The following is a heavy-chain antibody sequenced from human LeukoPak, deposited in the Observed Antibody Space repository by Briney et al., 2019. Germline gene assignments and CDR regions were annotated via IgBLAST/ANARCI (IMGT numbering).Heavy chain of an antibody. CDR2: IYTSGST. J-gene: IGHJ5*02. CDR3: ARGGGYNWFDP. V-gene: IGHV4-4*07. CDR1: GGSISSYY. Sequence: SETLSLTCTVSGGSISSYYWSWIRQPAGKGLEWIGRIYTSGSTNYNSSLKSRVTISVDMSKNQFSLKLSSVTAADTAVYYCARGGGYNWFDPWGQGTLVTVSS.